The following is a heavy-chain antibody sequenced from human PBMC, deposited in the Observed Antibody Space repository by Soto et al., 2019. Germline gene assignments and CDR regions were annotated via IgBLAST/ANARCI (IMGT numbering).Heavy chain of an antibody. CDR1: GGTFSSYA. J-gene: IGHJ4*02. CDR2: IIPIFGTA. D-gene: IGHD2-2*01. CDR3: ARPRMXPNEEYCSSPSCYGFDY. Sequence: ASVKVSCKASGGTFSSYAISWVRQAPGQGLEWMGGIIPIFGTANYAQKFQGRVTITADESTSTAYMELSSLRSEDTAVYYCARPRMXPNEEYCSSPSCYGFDYWGQGTLVTVSS. V-gene: IGHV1-69*13.